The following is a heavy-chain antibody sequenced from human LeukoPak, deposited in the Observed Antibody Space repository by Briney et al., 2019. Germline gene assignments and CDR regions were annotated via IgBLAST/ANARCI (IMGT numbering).Heavy chain of an antibody. CDR2: INHSGST. CDR1: GGSFSGYY. Sequence: PSETLSLTCAVYGGSFSGYYWSWIRQPPGKGLEWIGEINHSGSTNYNPSLKSRVTISVDTSKNQFSLKLSSVIAADTAGYYCARAGCSSTSCYSKRYYFDYWGQGTLVTVSS. V-gene: IGHV4-34*01. CDR3: ARAGCSSTSCYSKRYYFDY. J-gene: IGHJ4*02. D-gene: IGHD2-2*01.